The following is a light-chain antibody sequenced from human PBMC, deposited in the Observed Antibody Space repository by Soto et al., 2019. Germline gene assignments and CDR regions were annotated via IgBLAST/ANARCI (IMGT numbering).Light chain of an antibody. CDR3: HQYGTSPPWT. J-gene: IGKJ1*01. CDR1: QSFSSSF. V-gene: IGKV3-20*01. CDR2: GAS. Sequence: EIVLTQSPGTLSLSPGESATLSCRASQSFSSSFLGWYQQKAGQAPRLLIYGASSTATGVTDRFSGSRSGTNFTLTISRLEPEDYAIYYCHQYGTSPPWTFGQGTKVEI.